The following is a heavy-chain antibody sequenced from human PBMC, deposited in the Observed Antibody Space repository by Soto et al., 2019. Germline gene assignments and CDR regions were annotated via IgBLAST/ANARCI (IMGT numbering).Heavy chain of an antibody. V-gene: IGHV1-18*01. J-gene: IGHJ4*02. CDR1: GYTFTSYG. Sequence: GASVKVSCKASGYTFTSYGISWVRQAPGQGLEWMGWISAYNGNTNYAQKLQGRFTISRHNSKNTLYLQMNSLRAEDTAAYYCARQNFDWPLDYFDYWGQGTLVTVSS. CDR2: ISAYNGNT. CDR3: ARQNFDWPLDYFDY. D-gene: IGHD3-9*01.